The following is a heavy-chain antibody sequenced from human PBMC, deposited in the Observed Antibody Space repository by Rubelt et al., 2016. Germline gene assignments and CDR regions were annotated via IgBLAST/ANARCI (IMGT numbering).Heavy chain of an antibody. CDR3: ARGLWGDSSPTPT. V-gene: IGHV1-8*01. CDR1: GYTFTSYD. Sequence: QVQLVQSGAEVKKPGASVKVSCKASGYTFTSYDINWVRQATGQGLEWMGWMNPNRGNTGCAQRFTVWVRMPRNNAISTADMGLGSLRSEDTGGYYCARGLWGDSSPTPTWGQGTLVTVSS. J-gene: IGHJ4*02. D-gene: IGHD6-19*01. CDR2: MNPNRGNT.